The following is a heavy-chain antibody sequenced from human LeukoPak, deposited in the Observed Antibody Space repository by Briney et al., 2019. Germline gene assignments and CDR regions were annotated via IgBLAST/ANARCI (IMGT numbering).Heavy chain of an antibody. J-gene: IGHJ4*02. Sequence: PGGSLRLSCAASGFTFSSYGMHWVRQAPDKGLEWVACIRYDGSNKYYADSVKGRFTISRDNSKNTLYLQMNSLRAEDTAVYYCAKDRDIVVVPAAISPFDYWGQGTLVTVSS. CDR2: IRYDGSNK. D-gene: IGHD2-2*02. V-gene: IGHV3-30*02. CDR1: GFTFSSYG. CDR3: AKDRDIVVVPAAISPFDY.